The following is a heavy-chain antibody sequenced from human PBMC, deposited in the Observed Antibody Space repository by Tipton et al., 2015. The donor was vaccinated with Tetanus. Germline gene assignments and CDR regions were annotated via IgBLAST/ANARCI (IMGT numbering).Heavy chain of an antibody. J-gene: IGHJ1*01. Sequence: TLSLTCTVSGGSISTYHWNWIRQFPGKGLEWIGYIDYFGTTKYNPPLKSRVAMSVDTSKNQLSPKLSSVTSADTAVYYCARTSGYLYSSYWGQGTLVTVSS. D-gene: IGHD3-3*01. CDR2: IDYFGTT. CDR3: ARTSGYLYSSY. V-gene: IGHV4-59*01. CDR1: GGSISTYH.